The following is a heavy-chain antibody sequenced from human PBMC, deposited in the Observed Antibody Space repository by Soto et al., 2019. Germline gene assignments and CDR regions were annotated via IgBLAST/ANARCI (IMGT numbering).Heavy chain of an antibody. V-gene: IGHV1-69*02. CDR3: AGAGVDNDLAPDYDYGMDV. CDR2: IIPLLGIA. D-gene: IGHD5-12*01. CDR1: GGTFSSDT. J-gene: IGHJ6*02. Sequence: QVQLVQSGAEVKKPGSSVKVSCKASGGTFSSDTISWVRQAPGQGLEWMGRIIPLLGIANYAQKLQGRVTITADKSRRTPYLELRSLRSEAPAVYYGAGAGVDNDLAPDYDYGMDVWGQGTTAAASS.